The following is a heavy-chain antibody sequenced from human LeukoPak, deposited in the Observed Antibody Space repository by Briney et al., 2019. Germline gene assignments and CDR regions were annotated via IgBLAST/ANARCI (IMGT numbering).Heavy chain of an antibody. V-gene: IGHV3-74*01. D-gene: IGHD3-16*02. Sequence: PGGSLRLSCAASGFTFSSYWMHWVRQAPGKGLVWVSRINSDGSSTSYADSVKGRFTISRDNSKDTLYLQMDSLRAEDTALYYCAREEHDYVWGSYRYYYYYGIDVWGQGTTVTVSS. CDR2: INSDGSST. J-gene: IGHJ6*02. CDR3: AREEHDYVWGSYRYYYYYGIDV. CDR1: GFTFSSYW.